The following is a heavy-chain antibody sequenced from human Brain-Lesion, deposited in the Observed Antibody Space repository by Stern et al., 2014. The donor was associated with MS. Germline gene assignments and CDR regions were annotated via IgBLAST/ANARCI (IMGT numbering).Heavy chain of an antibody. V-gene: IGHV2-70*01. CDR3: ARMRYSGDYFIDY. CDR1: GFSLSTPGVG. Sequence: QVTLKESGPALVKPTQSLTLTCTFSGFSLSTPGVGVTWIRQPPGKAQEWLALVDWDDEKYYSTSLKTRLSIFKDTSKNQVVLTMTNMDPVDTATYYCARMRYSGDYFIDYWGQGTLVTVSS. D-gene: IGHD5-12*01. J-gene: IGHJ4*02. CDR2: VDWDDEK.